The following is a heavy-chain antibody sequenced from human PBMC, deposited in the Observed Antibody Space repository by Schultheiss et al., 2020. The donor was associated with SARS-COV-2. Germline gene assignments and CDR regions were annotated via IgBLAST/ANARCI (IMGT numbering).Heavy chain of an antibody. J-gene: IGHJ6*02. CDR2: INHSGST. Sequence: SETLSLTCTVSGGSISSGGYYWSWIRQHPGKGLEWIGEINHSGSTNYNPSLKSRVTISVDTSKNQFSLKLSSVTAADTAVYYCARGPPYLYYYYYGMDVWGQGSTGTVSS. D-gene: IGHD2-2*01. CDR1: GGSISSGGYY. V-gene: IGHV4-39*07. CDR3: ARGPPYLYYYYYGMDV.